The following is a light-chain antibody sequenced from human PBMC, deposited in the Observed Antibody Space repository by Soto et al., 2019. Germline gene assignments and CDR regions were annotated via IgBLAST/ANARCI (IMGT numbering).Light chain of an antibody. CDR2: LVT. CDR3: CSLTTSHTYV. Sequence: QSALTQPASVSGSPGQSITISCTGTSSDIGHYDYVSWYQQHPGKAPKLMIYLVTYRPSGVSNRYSGSKSGNSASLTISGLQADDEADYYCCSLTTSHTYVFGSGTKLTVL. V-gene: IGLV2-14*03. CDR1: SSDIGHYDY. J-gene: IGLJ1*01.